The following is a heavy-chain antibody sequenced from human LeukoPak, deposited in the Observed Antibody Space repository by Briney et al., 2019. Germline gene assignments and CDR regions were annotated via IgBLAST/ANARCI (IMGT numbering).Heavy chain of an antibody. CDR2: ISAYNGNT. CDR1: GYTFTSYG. CDR3: ARDVSYSSSWARGNFDY. J-gene: IGHJ4*02. Sequence: ASVTVSCKASGYTFTSYGISWVRQAPGQGLEWMGWISAYNGNTNYAQKLQGRVTMTTDTSTSTAYMELRSLRSDDTAVYYCARDVSYSSSWARGNFDYWGQGTLVTVSS. V-gene: IGHV1-18*01. D-gene: IGHD6-13*01.